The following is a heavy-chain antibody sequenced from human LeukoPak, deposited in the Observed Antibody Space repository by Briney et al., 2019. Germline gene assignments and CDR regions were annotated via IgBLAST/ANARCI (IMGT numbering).Heavy chain of an antibody. D-gene: IGHD2-2*02. CDR2: ISTYNGDT. CDR1: GYTFKNYG. J-gene: IGHJ3*02. CDR3: AGRRYCSSTSCYMDAFDI. Sequence: ASVKVSCKASGYTFKNYGISWVRQAPGQGLEWMGWISTYNGDTKHAQKVQGRLTLTADASTSTAYMELRSLRSDDTAVYYCAGRRYCSSTSCYMDAFDIWGQGTMVTVSS. V-gene: IGHV1-18*04.